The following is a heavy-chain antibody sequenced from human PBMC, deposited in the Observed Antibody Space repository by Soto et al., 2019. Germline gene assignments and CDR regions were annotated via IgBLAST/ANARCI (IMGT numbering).Heavy chain of an antibody. CDR1: GIGFTFSRYA. V-gene: IGHV3-23*01. D-gene: IGHD6-13*01. J-gene: IGHJ4*02. CDR2: IGCTVSHS. CDR3: AKGPDPYSSSWYLFDY. Sequence: QTGGSLRLSCAVSGIGFTFSRYALSWVRQAPGKGLEWISGIGCTVSHSYYADSVKGRFTISRDNSKNTLYLQMNSLRAEDTAVYYCAKGPDPYSSSWYLFDYWGRGTLVTVSS.